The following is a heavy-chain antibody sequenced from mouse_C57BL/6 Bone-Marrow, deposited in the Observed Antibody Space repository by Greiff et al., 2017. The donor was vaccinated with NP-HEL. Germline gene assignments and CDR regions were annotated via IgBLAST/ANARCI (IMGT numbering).Heavy chain of an antibody. V-gene: IGHV3-6*01. Sequence: EVKLEESGPGLVKPSQSLSLTCSVTGYSITSGYYWNWIRQFPGNKLEWMGYISYDGSNNYNPSLKNRISITRDTSKNQFFLKLNSVTTEDTATYYCARVGSNYVDYWGQGTTLTVSS. CDR2: ISYDGSN. J-gene: IGHJ2*01. CDR1: GYSITSGYY. CDR3: ARVGSNYVDY. D-gene: IGHD1-1*01.